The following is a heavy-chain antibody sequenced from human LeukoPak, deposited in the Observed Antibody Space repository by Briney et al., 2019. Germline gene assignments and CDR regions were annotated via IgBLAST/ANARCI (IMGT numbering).Heavy chain of an antibody. V-gene: IGHV3-23*01. CDR2: ISGSGSPT. CDR3: AREGGGDYGDYLRY. D-gene: IGHD4-17*01. Sequence: GGSLRLSCAASGFTFTNYAMSWVRQAPGEGLEWVSFISGSGSPTYYADSVKGRFTISRDNSKNTVYLQMNSLRAEDTAVYYCAREGGGDYGDYLRYWGQGTLVTVSS. J-gene: IGHJ4*02. CDR1: GFTFTNYA.